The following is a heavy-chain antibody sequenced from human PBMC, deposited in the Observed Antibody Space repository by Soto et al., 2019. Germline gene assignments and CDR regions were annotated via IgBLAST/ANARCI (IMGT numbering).Heavy chain of an antibody. J-gene: IGHJ6*02. D-gene: IGHD5-18*01. Sequence: LSLTCAVSGGSISSSNWWSWVRQHPGKGQAWNGEIYHSGSTNYNPSLKSRVTISVDKTKNQFSLKLSSVTVAVTVVYYSVRDRPSVDTAMAWGYYYSYGMDVWGQGTTVTVSS. CDR3: VRDRPSVDTAMAWGYYYSYGMDV. CDR1: GGSISSSNW. V-gene: IGHV4-4*02. CDR2: IYHSGST.